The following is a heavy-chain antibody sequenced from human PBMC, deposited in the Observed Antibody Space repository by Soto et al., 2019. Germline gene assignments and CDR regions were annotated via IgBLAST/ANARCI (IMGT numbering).Heavy chain of an antibody. D-gene: IGHD6-13*01. Sequence: SETLSLTCAVYGGSLSGYYWSWVRQPPGKGLEWIGEIYHSGSTNYNPSLKSRVTISVDKSKNQFSLKLSSVTAADTAVYYCARFLAAAGPQFYYYYGMDVWGQGTTVTVSS. CDR2: IYHSGST. V-gene: IGHV4-34*01. J-gene: IGHJ6*02. CDR1: GGSLSGYY. CDR3: ARFLAAAGPQFYYYYGMDV.